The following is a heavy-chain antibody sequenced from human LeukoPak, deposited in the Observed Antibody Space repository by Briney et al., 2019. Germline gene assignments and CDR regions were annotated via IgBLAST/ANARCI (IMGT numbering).Heavy chain of an antibody. CDR2: IYYSGST. Sequence: PSETLSLTCTVSGGSITNYYWTWLRQPPGKGLEWIGYIYYSGSTNYNPSLESRVTMSVDTSNSQFSLKLSSVTAADTAGYYCARHTIFGVLDGDWFDPWGQGTLVTVSS. CDR1: GGSITNYY. D-gene: IGHD3-3*01. J-gene: IGHJ5*02. V-gene: IGHV4-59*01. CDR3: ARHTIFGVLDGDWFDP.